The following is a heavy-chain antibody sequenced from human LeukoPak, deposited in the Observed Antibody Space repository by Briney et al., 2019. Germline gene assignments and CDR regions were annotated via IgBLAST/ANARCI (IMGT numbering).Heavy chain of an antibody. V-gene: IGHV5-51*06. CDR2: IYPGDSAT. J-gene: IGHJ4*02. D-gene: IGHD6-19*01. Sequence: GESLKISCKGSGYSFPSYGIAWVRQMPGKGLEWMGIIYPGDSATRYSPSFQGQVTISADKSISTAYLQWSSLKASDTAMYYCARNTSGWMNYWGQGTLVTVSS. CDR1: GYSFPSYG. CDR3: ARNTSGWMNY.